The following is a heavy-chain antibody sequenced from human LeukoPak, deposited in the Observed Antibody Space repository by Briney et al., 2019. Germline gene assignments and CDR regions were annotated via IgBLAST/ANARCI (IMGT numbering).Heavy chain of an antibody. CDR2: ISGSGGST. V-gene: IGHV3-23*01. CDR3: ANTGRITIFGVVITPHAFDI. D-gene: IGHD3-3*01. J-gene: IGHJ3*02. Sequence: GGSLRLSCAASGFTFSSYAMSWVRQAPGKGLEWVSAISGSGGSTYYADSVKGRFTISRDNSKNTLYLQMNSLRAEDTAVYYCANTGRITIFGVVITPHAFDIWGQGTMVTVSS. CDR1: GFTFSSYA.